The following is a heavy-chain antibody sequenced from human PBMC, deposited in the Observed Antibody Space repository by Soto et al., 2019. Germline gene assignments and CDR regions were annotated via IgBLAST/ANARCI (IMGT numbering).Heavy chain of an antibody. D-gene: IGHD6-19*01. CDR2: IRVSDGNT. Sequence: PWGSLRLSCAVSGFTFSNYARNWVRQAPGKGLEWVSAIRVSDGNTVYADSVKGRFTISRDNSKNTLYLQMNSLRADDTAVYYCATSGQWPTNYNGREVWGKQNTVTTSS. J-gene: IGHJ6*04. CDR3: ATSGQWPTNYNGREV. CDR1: GFTFSNYA. V-gene: IGHV3-23*01.